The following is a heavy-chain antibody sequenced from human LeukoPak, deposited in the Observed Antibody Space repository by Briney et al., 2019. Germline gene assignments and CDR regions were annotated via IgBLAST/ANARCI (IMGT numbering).Heavy chain of an antibody. D-gene: IGHD3-22*01. J-gene: IGHJ3*02. Sequence: GASVKVSCKPSGYTFNNYGITWVRQAPGQGLEWRGWISAYNGDKNYAQKLQGRVTMTTDTSMRTAYMELRSLSSDDTAVYYCARASASPTNSNSYYFETTKKNAFDIWGQGTMVTVSS. V-gene: IGHV1-18*01. CDR2: ISAYNGDK. CDR3: ARASASPTNSNSYYFETTKKNAFDI. CDR1: GYTFNNYG.